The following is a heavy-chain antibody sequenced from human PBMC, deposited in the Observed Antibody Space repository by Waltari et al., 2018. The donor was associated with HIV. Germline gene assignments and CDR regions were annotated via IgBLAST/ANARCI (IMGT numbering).Heavy chain of an antibody. CDR2: ISGNGGSR. D-gene: IGHD2-2*01. CDR3: AKVPVLPTGREDY. CDR1: GFPFSMYF. J-gene: IGHJ4*02. Sequence: EVQLVESGGGLVQPGESLSFSGAASGFPFSMYFMTWVRQAPGKGLQWVAGISGNGGSRYYTDSVKGRFTISRDNSKKTLYLQMDSLRAEDTAVYYCAKVPVLPTGREDYWGQGTLVTVSS. V-gene: IGHV3-23*04.